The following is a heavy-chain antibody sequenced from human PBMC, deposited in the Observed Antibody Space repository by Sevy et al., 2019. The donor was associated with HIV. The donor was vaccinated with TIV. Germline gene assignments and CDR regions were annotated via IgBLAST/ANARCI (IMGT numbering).Heavy chain of an antibody. J-gene: IGHJ4*01. D-gene: IGHD2-15*01. CDR2: VSQSGSA. CDR3: ARGPLFSPEYCSGGTCPTIDF. CDR1: GVSFSDYY. Sequence: SETLSLTCAVSGVSFSDYYWAWIRQAPGKGLEWIGEVSQSGSANYNPSLRSRVIMCLDTSINYVSLKLTYLTAAYTAMYYCARGPLFSPEYCSGGTCPTIDFWGQGTLVTVSS. V-gene: IGHV4-34*01.